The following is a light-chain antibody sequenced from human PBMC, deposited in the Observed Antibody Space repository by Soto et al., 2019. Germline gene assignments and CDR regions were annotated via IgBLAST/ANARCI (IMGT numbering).Light chain of an antibody. J-gene: IGLJ2*01. CDR1: SGYSSYA. CDR3: QTWGTGIRV. Sequence: QSVLTQSPSASASLEASVKLTCTLSSGYSSYAIAWHQQQPEKGPRYLMKLNSDGSHSKGDGIPDRFSGSSSGAERYLTISSLQSEDEADYYCQTWGTGIRVFGGGTKLTVL. CDR2: LNSDGSH. V-gene: IGLV4-69*01.